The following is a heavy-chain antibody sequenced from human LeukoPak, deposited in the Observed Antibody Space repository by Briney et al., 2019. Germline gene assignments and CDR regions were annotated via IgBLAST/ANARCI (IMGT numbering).Heavy chain of an antibody. J-gene: IGHJ4*02. CDR2: IYYNGRSGNT. V-gene: IGHV4-31*03. CDR3: ANSLRTVSTRNYFDY. D-gene: IGHD5/OR15-5a*01. CDR1: DDSISRRGYY. Sequence: SETLSLTCSVSDDSISRRGYYWSWLRQRPGMGLEWMGYIYYNGRSGNTYYNLALKSRVTMSIDTGEKHFSLRLTSVTAADTAIYYCANSLRTVSTRNYFDYWGQGTLVIVSS.